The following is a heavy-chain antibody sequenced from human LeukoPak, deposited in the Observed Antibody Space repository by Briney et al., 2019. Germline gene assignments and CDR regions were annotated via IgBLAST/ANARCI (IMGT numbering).Heavy chain of an antibody. D-gene: IGHD3-10*01. J-gene: IGHJ6*02. CDR2: IYYSGST. V-gene: IGHV4-59*01. Sequence: SETLSLTCTVSGCSISSYYWSWIRQPPGKGLEWIGYIYYSGSTNYNPSLKSRVTISVDTSKNQFSLKLRSVTAADTAVYYCARIGGQPGSFNPSYYYNMDVWGQGTTVTVSS. CDR3: ARIGGQPGSFNPSYYYNMDV. CDR1: GCSISSYY.